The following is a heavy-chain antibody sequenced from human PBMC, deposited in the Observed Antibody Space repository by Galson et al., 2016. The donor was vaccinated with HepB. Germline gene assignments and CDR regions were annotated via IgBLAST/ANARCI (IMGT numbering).Heavy chain of an antibody. V-gene: IGHV3-48*01. D-gene: IGHD4-23*01. CDR1: GFIFSSYI. Sequence: SLRLSCAASGFIFSSYIMNWVRQSPGKGLEWVSYISSSSSIVYYADSVKGRFTISRDNSKNTLYLQMNSLRAEDTAVYYCAREGMTTVAMLDYWGQGTLVTVAS. CDR3: AREGMTTVAMLDY. CDR2: ISSSSSIV. J-gene: IGHJ4*02.